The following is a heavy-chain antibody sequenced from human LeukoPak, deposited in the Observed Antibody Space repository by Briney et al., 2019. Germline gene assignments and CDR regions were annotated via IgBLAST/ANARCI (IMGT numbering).Heavy chain of an antibody. J-gene: IGHJ4*02. V-gene: IGHV4-38-2*01. CDR1: GYSISSGYY. Sequence: SETLSLTCAVSGYSISSGYYWGWIRQLPGKGLEWIGSIYHSGSTYYNPSLKSRVTISVDTSKNQFSLKLSSVTAADTAVYYCARGIAVAGRGAFDYWGQGTLVTVSS. D-gene: IGHD6-19*01. CDR2: IYHSGST. CDR3: ARGIAVAGRGAFDY.